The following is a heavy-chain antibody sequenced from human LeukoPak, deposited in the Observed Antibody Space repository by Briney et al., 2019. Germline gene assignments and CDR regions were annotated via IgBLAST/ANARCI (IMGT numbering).Heavy chain of an antibody. J-gene: IGHJ4*02. CDR2: IIENGSNQ. Sequence: GGSLRLSCAASGFTFDDYAMHWFRQAPGKGLDWVAVIIENGSNQYYADSVKGRFTISRDNSKNTLFLQMNSLRGEDTAMYYCARVQGGGYRTADYWGQGTLVTVSS. CDR3: ARVQGGGYRTADY. D-gene: IGHD6-19*01. CDR1: GFTFDDYA. V-gene: IGHV3-30*04.